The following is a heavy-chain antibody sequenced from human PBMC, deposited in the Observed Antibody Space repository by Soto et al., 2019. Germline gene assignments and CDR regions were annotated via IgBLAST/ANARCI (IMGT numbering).Heavy chain of an antibody. J-gene: IGHJ6*04. CDR1: GGCFSNYY. Sequence: QVQLQQWGAGLLKPSETLSLTCAVYGGCFSNYYWSWIRQPPGKGLEWIGEINHSRSTNYSPSLKSTVTISIDKTRNQFSLNLSSFTASDTAVYYCAGRKNYYAGSSDYHLGMDVWGKGTTVTVSS. V-gene: IGHV4-34*02. CDR2: INHSRST. CDR3: AGRKNYYAGSSDYHLGMDV. D-gene: IGHD3-22*01.